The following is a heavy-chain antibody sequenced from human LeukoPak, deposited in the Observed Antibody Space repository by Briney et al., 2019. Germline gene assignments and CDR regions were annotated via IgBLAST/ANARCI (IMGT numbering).Heavy chain of an antibody. CDR3: ARDGYYYGSGSFQD. J-gene: IGHJ4*02. D-gene: IGHD3-10*01. Sequence: SETLSLTCAVYGGSFSGYYWSWIRQPPGKGLEWIGEINHSGSTNYNPSLKSRVTISVDTSKNQFSLKLSSVTAADTAVYYCARDGYYYGSGSFQDWGQGTLVTVSS. CDR2: INHSGST. CDR1: GGSFSGYY. V-gene: IGHV4-34*01.